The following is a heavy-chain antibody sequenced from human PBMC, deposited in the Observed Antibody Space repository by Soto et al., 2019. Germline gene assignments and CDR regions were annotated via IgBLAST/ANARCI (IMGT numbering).Heavy chain of an antibody. CDR1: GGTFSSYA. J-gene: IGHJ4*02. D-gene: IGHD6-19*01. V-gene: IGHV1-69*01. CDR3: AIDGSGWYNY. CDR2: IIPIFGTA. Sequence: QVQLVQSGAEVKKPGSSVKVSCKASGGTFSSYAISWVRQAPGQGLEWMGGIIPIFGTANYTQKFRGRVTTTEDESTSTGYRELSRLRSEDTAVYYCAIDGSGWYNYWGQGTLVTVSS.